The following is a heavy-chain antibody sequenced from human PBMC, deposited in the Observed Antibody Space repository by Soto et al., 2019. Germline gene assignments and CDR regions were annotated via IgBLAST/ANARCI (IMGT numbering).Heavy chain of an antibody. CDR1: GDSISSPKW. CDR2: MLHSGTA. CDR3: AYSPGWYRHDL. D-gene: IGHD6-19*01. V-gene: IGHV4-4*02. Sequence: QVQLQESGPGLVKPSGTLSLTCAVSGDSISSPKWWTWVRQPPGKGLEWIGDMLHSGTANYNPSLKSRVTISVDKSKNQFSLILYSVTAADWAVYYCAYSPGWYRHDLWGRGTLVIVSS. J-gene: IGHJ3*01.